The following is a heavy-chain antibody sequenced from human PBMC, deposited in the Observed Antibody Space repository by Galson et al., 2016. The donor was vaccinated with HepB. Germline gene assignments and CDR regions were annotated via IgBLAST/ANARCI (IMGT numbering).Heavy chain of an antibody. V-gene: IGHV3-21*06. CDR1: GFTFSSYT. Sequence: SLRLSCAASGFTFSSYTMNWVRQAPGKGLEWVSSISTSGNFIYYADSVKGRFTISRDNARNSLHLQMNSLSAEDTALYYCARCLFHDILTGAFDIWGQGTMVTVSS. CDR2: ISTSGNFI. D-gene: IGHD3-9*01. J-gene: IGHJ3*02. CDR3: ARCLFHDILTGAFDI.